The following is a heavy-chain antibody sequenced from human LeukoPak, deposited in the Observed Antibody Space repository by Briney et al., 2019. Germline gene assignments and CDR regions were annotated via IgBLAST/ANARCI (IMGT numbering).Heavy chain of an antibody. D-gene: IGHD6-19*01. CDR3: AKDVGVLGLAGPIDY. CDR2: ISWDGTIT. V-gene: IGHV3-43*01. Sequence: GRSLRLSCAASGFMFGDGTMHWVRQAPGKGLEWVSLISWDGTITHYGDSVKGRFTISRDNGKNSLYLQMNSLRTEDTALYYCAKDVGVLGLAGPIDYWGQGTLVTVSS. J-gene: IGHJ4*02. CDR1: GFMFGDGT.